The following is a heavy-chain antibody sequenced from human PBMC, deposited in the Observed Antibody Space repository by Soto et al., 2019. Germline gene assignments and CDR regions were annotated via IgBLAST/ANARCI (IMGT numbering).Heavy chain of an antibody. CDR3: ASSRMVRGVIPPDY. Sequence: QVQLVESGGGVVQPGRSLRLSCAASGFTFSSYGMHWVRQAPGKGLEWVAVIWYDGSNKYYADSVKGRFTISRDNSKNTLYLQMNSLRAEDTAVYYCASSRMVRGVIPPDYWGQGTLVTVSS. CDR1: GFTFSSYG. V-gene: IGHV3-33*01. D-gene: IGHD3-10*01. CDR2: IWYDGSNK. J-gene: IGHJ4*02.